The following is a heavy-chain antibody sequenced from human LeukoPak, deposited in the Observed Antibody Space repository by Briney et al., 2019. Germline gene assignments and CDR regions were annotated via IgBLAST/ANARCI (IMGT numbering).Heavy chain of an antibody. D-gene: IGHD2/OR15-2a*01. Sequence: QPGGSLRLSCVASGNYWMHWVRQVPGKGLVWVSHINSDGSWTSYADSVKGRFTISKDNAKNTVYLQMNSLRAEDTAVYYCVSFYETYWGRGTLVTASS. CDR3: VSFYETY. CDR1: GNYW. V-gene: IGHV3-74*01. J-gene: IGHJ4*02. CDR2: INSDGSWT.